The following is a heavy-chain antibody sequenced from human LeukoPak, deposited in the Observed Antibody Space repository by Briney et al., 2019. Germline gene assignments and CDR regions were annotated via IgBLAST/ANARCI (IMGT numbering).Heavy chain of an antibody. CDR2: INHSGST. J-gene: IGHJ1*01. D-gene: IGHD3-22*01. CDR3: ARGEDYYDSSGYYYGSPYPFQH. Sequence: SETLSLTCTVSGGSISSGGYYWSWIRQPPGKGLEWIGEINHSGSTNYNPSLKSRVTISVDTSKNQFSLKLSSVTAADTAVYYCARGEDYYDSSGYYYGSPYPFQHWGQGTLVTVSS. CDR1: GGSISSGGYY. V-gene: IGHV4-39*07.